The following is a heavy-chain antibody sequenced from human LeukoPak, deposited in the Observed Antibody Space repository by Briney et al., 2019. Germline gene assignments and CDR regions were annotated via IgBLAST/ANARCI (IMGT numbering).Heavy chain of an antibody. V-gene: IGHV1-2*02. CDR2: INHNSGGK. Sequence: ASVKVSCKASVYTFTGYYMHWVRQAPGQGLEWMGWINHNSGGKNYAQKFQGRVTMTRDTSISTAYMELSRLRSDDTAVYYCARDLDYDLLFDYWGQGILVTVSS. J-gene: IGHJ4*02. D-gene: IGHD4-17*01. CDR1: VYTFTGYY. CDR3: ARDLDYDLLFDY.